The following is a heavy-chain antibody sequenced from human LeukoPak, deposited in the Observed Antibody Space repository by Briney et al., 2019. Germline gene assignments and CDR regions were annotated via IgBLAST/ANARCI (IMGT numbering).Heavy chain of an antibody. D-gene: IGHD3-3*01. J-gene: IGHJ6*03. V-gene: IGHV4-30-4*08. Sequence: SETLSRNGTVSGGSISSGDYYWSWIRQPPGKGLEWIGYIYYSGSTYYNPSLKSRVTISVDTSKNQFSLKLSSVTAADTAVYYCARVMTYYDFWSGYYVDYYYYYMDVWGKGTTVTVPS. CDR1: GGSISSGDYY. CDR2: IYYSGST. CDR3: ARVMTYYDFWSGYYVDYYYYYMDV.